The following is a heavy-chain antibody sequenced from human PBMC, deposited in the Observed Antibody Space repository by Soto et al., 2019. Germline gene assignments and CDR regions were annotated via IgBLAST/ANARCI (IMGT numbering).Heavy chain of an antibody. V-gene: IGHV3-9*01. Sequence: GLSCAASGFTFDDYAMHWVRQAPGKGLEWVSGISWNSGSIGYADSVKGRFTISRDNAKNSLYLQMNSLRAEDTALYYCAKDGGYRSWYGMDVWGQGTTVTVSS. D-gene: IGHD3-16*02. J-gene: IGHJ6*02. CDR2: ISWNSGSI. CDR1: GFTFDDYA. CDR3: AKDGGYRSWYGMDV.